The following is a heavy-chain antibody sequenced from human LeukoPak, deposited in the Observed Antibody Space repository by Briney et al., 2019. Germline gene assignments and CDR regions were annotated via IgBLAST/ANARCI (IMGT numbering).Heavy chain of an antibody. CDR1: GDSISSYY. V-gene: IGHV4-4*07. CDR2: IYSGGTSGRVYTAGST. D-gene: IGHD2-21*02. CDR3: ARERSGVVTAKGWFDP. Sequence: SETLSLTCLVSGDSISSYYWSWIRQPAGKGLEWIGRIYSGGTSGRVYTAGSTTYNPSLKSRVTMSVDKSKNQFPLWLTSVTAADTAVYYCARERSGVVTAKGWFDPWGQGTLVIVSS. J-gene: IGHJ5*02.